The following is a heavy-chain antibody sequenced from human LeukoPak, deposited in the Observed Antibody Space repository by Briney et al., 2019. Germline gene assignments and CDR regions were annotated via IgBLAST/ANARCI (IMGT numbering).Heavy chain of an antibody. J-gene: IGHJ4*02. CDR3: AKQFRRGYSYGPFDY. CDR2: ISGSGDNT. D-gene: IGHD5-18*01. CDR1: GFTFSSYA. Sequence: PGGSLRLSCAASGFTFSSYAMSWVRQAPGKGLEWVSGISGSGDNTYYADSVKGRFTISRDNSKNTLYLQMNSLRAEDTAVYYCAKQFRRGYSYGPFDYWGQGTLVTVSS. V-gene: IGHV3-23*01.